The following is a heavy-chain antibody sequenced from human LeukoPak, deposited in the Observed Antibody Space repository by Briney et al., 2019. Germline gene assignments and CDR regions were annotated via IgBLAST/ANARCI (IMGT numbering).Heavy chain of an antibody. CDR2: ITSNGGST. CDR3: VKPLGSSGYGYYFDY. J-gene: IGHJ4*02. V-gene: IGHV3-64D*06. Sequence: GGSLRLSCSASGFTFGSYAMHWVRQAPGKGLEDVSAITSNGGSTYYADSVKGRLTISRDNSKNTLYLQMSSLRVEDTALYYCVKPLGSSGYGYYFDYWGQGTLVTVSS. D-gene: IGHD5-12*01. CDR1: GFTFGSYA.